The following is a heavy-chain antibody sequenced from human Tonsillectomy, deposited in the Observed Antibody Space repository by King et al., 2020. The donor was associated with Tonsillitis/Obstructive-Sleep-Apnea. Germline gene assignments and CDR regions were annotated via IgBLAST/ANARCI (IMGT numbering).Heavy chain of an antibody. V-gene: IGHV3-15*01. J-gene: IGHJ6*03. Sequence: EVKLVESGGDFVEPGGSLRLSCVGSGFTFRNAWMSWVRQVPGKGLEWVGRIKSIADGGTTDYGSPVRGRFTITRDDSKNTLTLQMNSLKSEDTAVYYCTTGTVVVPSASSQYYYYFMDVWGKGTTVTVSS. CDR1: GFTFRNAW. D-gene: IGHD2-2*01. CDR2: IKSIADGGTT. CDR3: TTGTVVVPSASSQYYYYFMDV.